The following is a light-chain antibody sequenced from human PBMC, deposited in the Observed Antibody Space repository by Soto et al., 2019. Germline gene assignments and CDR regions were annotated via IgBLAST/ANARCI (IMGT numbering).Light chain of an antibody. CDR3: NAYTSTSARV. J-gene: IGLJ3*02. CDR1: SSDVGAYNY. V-gene: IGLV2-14*01. Sequence: QSALTQPASVSGSPGQSITISCTGTSSDVGAYNYVSWYQQHPGKAPKLMIYEVSNRPSGVSIRFSGSKSGNTASLTISGLQAEDEADYYCNAYTSTSARVFGGGTKPPS. CDR2: EVS.